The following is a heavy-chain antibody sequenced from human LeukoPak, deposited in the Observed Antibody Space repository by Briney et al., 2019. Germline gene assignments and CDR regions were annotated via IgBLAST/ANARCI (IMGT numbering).Heavy chain of an antibody. V-gene: IGHV3-23*01. CDR3: AKDGVSYYYDSSGYYYFDY. CDR2: LSGSGGST. Sequence: GGSLRLSCAASGFTFSSYAMSWVRQAPGKGPEWVSALSGSGGSTYYADSVKGRFTISRDNSKNTLYLQMNSLRAEDTAVYYCAKDGVSYYYDSSGYYYFDYWGQGTLVTVSS. D-gene: IGHD3-22*01. CDR1: GFTFSSYA. J-gene: IGHJ4*02.